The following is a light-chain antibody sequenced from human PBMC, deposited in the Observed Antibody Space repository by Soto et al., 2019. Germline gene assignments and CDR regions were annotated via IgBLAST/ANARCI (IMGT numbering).Light chain of an antibody. V-gene: IGKV3-20*01. J-gene: IGKJ1*01. CDR3: QQYGSSGT. Sequence: IVLTQSPGTLSLSPGERATLSCRASQSVSSSYLAWYQQKPGQAPRLLIYGASNRATGIPVRFSGSGSGTDFTLTFSSLEPEDFAVYYCQQYGSSGTFGQGTKVDI. CDR2: GAS. CDR1: QSVSSSY.